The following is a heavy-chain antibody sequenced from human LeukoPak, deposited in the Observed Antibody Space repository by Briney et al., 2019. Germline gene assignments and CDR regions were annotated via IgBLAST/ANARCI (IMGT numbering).Heavy chain of an antibody. J-gene: IGHJ4*02. V-gene: IGHV4-39*07. CDR1: GGSISSSCYY. CDR2: IYYSGST. CDR3: ARVYYYDSSGPYDY. Sequence: SETLSLTCTVSGGSISSSCYYWGWIRQPPGKGLEWIGSIYYSGSTYYNPSLKSRVTISVDTSKNQFSLKLSSVTAADTAVYYCARVYYYDSSGPYDYWGQGTLVTVSS. D-gene: IGHD3-22*01.